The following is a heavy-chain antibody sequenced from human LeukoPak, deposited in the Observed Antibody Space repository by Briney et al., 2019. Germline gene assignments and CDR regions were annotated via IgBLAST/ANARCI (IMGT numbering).Heavy chain of an antibody. D-gene: IGHD3-22*01. CDR3: ARAYYYDSSGYYDRRYYFDY. Sequence: ASVKVSCKASGYTFTSYGISWVRQAPGQGLEWMGWISAYNGNTNYAQKLQGRVTMTTDTSTSTAYMELRSLRSDDTAVYYCARAYYYDSSGYYDRRYYFDYWGQGTLVTVSS. CDR1: GYTFTSYG. CDR2: ISAYNGNT. J-gene: IGHJ4*02. V-gene: IGHV1-18*01.